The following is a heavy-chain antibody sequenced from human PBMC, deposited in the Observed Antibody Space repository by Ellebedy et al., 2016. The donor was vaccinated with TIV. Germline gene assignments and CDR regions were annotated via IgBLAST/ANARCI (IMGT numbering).Heavy chain of an antibody. Sequence: GESLKISCAASGFTFSSYAMSWVRQAPGKGLEWVSAISGSGGSTYYADSVKGRFTISRDNSKNTLYLQMNSLRAEDTAVYYCAKDPRGVRYFDSQAIDYWGQGTLVTVSS. D-gene: IGHD3-9*01. CDR3: AKDPRGVRYFDSQAIDY. V-gene: IGHV3-23*01. J-gene: IGHJ4*02. CDR2: ISGSGGST. CDR1: GFTFSSYA.